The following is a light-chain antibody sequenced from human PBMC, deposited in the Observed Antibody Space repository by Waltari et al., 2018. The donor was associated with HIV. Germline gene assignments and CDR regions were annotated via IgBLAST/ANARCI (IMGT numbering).Light chain of an antibody. CDR1: QNIFYSSKNANY. V-gene: IGKV4-1*01. Sequence: DIVMTQSPHSLALSLGERATINCKSSQNIFYSSKNANYLAWYQQKPGQSPKLLIYWASSRASGVPDRFSSSGSRTDFTLSISSLQSEDVAVYFCQQYYSTPPTFGQGTRVEIK. CDR2: WAS. CDR3: QQYYSTPPT. J-gene: IGKJ1*01.